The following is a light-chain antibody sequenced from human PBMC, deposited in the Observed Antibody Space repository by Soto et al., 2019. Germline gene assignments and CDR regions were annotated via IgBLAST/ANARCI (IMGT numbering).Light chain of an antibody. Sequence: EIVLTQSPGTLSLSPGERATLSCRASQSVSSSYLAWYQQKPGQAPRLLIYGASSRATGIPDRLSGSGSGTDFTLTITRLEPEDFPLYYCQQYCSSPPFTFGPGTKVDIK. V-gene: IGKV3-20*01. CDR3: QQYCSSPPFT. J-gene: IGKJ3*01. CDR2: GAS. CDR1: QSVSSSY.